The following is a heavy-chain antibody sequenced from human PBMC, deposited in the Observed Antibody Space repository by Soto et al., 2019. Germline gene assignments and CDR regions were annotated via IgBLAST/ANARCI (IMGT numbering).Heavy chain of an antibody. Sequence: GSGPTLVNPTQTLTLTCTFSGFSFTTAGVAVGWIRQTPGGALEWLTLIYYNDDRRFSPSLKTRLTITGDTSKNQVALSLTNVDPGDTATYFCAHSDGGYEIIYFDFWGQGIPVTVS. D-gene: IGHD5-12*01. V-gene: IGHV2-5*01. J-gene: IGHJ4*02. CDR1: GFSFTTAGVA. CDR3: AHSDGGYEIIYFDF. CDR2: IYYNDDR.